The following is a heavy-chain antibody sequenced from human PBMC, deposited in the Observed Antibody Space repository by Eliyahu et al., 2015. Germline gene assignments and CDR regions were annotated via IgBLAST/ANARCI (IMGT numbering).Heavy chain of an antibody. CDR1: XXTXSXYT. CDR3: ARDPGGAVLAYYYGMDV. J-gene: IGHJ6*02. CDR2: ISSSSSYI. D-gene: IGHD3-10*01. V-gene: IGHV3-21*01. Sequence: EVQLVESGGGLVKPGGSLRLSCAAXXXTXSXYTMXXVRQAPGKGVEWVSFISSSSSYIYYADSVKGRFTISRDNAKNSLYLQMNSLRAEDTAVYYCARDPGGAVLAYYYGMDVWGQGTTVTVSS.